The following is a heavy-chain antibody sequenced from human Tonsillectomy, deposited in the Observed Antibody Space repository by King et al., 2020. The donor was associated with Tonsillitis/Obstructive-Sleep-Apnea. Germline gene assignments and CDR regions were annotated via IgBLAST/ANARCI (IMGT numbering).Heavy chain of an antibody. Sequence: VQLVESGGGLVQPGGSLRLSCAASGFTFISYAMSWVRQAPGKGLECVSGISGSGGSTYYAESVKGRFTISRDNSKKTLYLQMNSLSAEDTAVYYCAKGAVAGTLGRTVDYWGQGTVVTVSS. D-gene: IGHD6-19*01. V-gene: IGHV3-23*04. CDR2: ISGSGGST. J-gene: IGHJ4*02. CDR1: GFTFISYA. CDR3: AKGAVAGTLGRTVDY.